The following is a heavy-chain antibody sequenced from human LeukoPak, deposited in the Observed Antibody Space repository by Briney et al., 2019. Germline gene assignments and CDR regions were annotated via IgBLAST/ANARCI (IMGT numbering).Heavy chain of an antibody. D-gene: IGHD5-12*01. CDR1: GGTFSSYA. CDR2: IIPIFGTA. CDR3: ARDFFKRSITS. J-gene: IGHJ5*02. Sequence: SVKVSCKASGGTFSSYAISWVRQAPGQGLEWMGRIIPIFGTANYAQKFQGRVTITTDESTSTAYMELSSLRSEDSAVYYCARDFFKRSITSWGQGTLVTVSS. V-gene: IGHV1-69*05.